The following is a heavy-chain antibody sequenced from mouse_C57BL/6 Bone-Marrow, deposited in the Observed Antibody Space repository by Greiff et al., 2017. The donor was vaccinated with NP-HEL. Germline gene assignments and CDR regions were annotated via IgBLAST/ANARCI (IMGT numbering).Heavy chain of an antibody. J-gene: IGHJ1*03. Sequence: QVQLQQSGAELVRPGASVTLSCKASGYTFTDYEMHWVKQTPVHGLEWIGAIDPETGGTAYNQKFKGKAILTADKSSSTAYMELRSLTSEDSAVYYCTRGVVAKNWYFDVWGTGTTVTVSS. D-gene: IGHD1-1*01. V-gene: IGHV1-15*01. CDR1: GYTFTDYE. CDR2: IDPETGGT. CDR3: TRGVVAKNWYFDV.